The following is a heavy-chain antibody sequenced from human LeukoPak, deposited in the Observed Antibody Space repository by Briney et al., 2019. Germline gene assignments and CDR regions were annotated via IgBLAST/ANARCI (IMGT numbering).Heavy chain of an antibody. D-gene: IGHD5-24*01. CDR1: GGSVSTGDFY. V-gene: IGHV4-30-4*01. J-gene: IGHJ4*02. CDR2: IYFSGST. CDR3: ARVRDGYPGYSEN. Sequence: PSETLSLTCTVSGGSVSTGDFYWSWIRQPPGKGLDWIGYIYFSGSTYYKSSLKSRVSISLDTSRNQFSLRLRSVTAADTAVYYCARVRDGYPGYSENWGQGSLVTVSS.